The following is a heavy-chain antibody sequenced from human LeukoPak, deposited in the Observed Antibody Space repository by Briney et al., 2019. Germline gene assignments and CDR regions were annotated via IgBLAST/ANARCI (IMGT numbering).Heavy chain of an antibody. CDR2: IIPIFGTA. D-gene: IGHD5-24*01. V-gene: IGHV1-69*13. CDR1: GGTFISYA. J-gene: IGHJ4*02. Sequence: SVKVSCKASGGTFISYAISWVRQAPGQGLEWMGGIIPIFGTANYAQKFQGRVTITADESTSTAYMELSSLRSEDTAVYYCAREGDGYNPYFDYWGQGTLVTVSS. CDR3: AREGDGYNPYFDY.